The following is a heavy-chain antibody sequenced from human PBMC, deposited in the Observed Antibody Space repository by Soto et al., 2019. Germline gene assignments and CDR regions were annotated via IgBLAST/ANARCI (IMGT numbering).Heavy chain of an antibody. CDR2: IYYSGST. CDR3: AGGVVPAAPDIDY. V-gene: IGHV4-59*01. Sequence: SETLSLTCTVSGGSISSYYWSWIRQPPGKGLEWIGYIYYSGSTNYNPSLKSRVTISVDTSKNQFSLKLSSVTAADTAVYYCAGGVVPAAPDIDYWGQGTLVTVSS. D-gene: IGHD2-2*01. J-gene: IGHJ4*02. CDR1: GGSISSYY.